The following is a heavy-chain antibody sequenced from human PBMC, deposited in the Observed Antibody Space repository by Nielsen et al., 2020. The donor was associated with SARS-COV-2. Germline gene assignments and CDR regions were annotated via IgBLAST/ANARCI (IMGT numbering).Heavy chain of an antibody. CDR1: GFTFSSYG. CDR2: ISWNSGSI. V-gene: IGHV3-48*02. J-gene: IGHJ6*03. Sequence: GGSLRLSCAASGFTFSSYGMHWVRQAPGKGLEWVSGISWNSGSIGYADSVKGRFTISRDNAKNSLFLQMNSLRDEDTAVYYCAREVTYYYYMDVWGKGTTVIVSS. CDR3: AREVTYYYYMDV.